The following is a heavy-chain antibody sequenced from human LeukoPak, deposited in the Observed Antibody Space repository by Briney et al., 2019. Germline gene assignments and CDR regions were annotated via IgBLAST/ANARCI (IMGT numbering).Heavy chain of an antibody. D-gene: IGHD4/OR15-4a*01. CDR3: AMTGGAYSYMDV. CDR2: NYYSGST. CDR1: GGSISSSSYY. J-gene: IGHJ6*03. Sequence: SETLSLTCTVSGGSISSSSYYWGWIRQPPGKGLEWIGINYYSGSTYYNPSLNSRVTISVDTSKNQFSLKLSSVTAADTAVYYCAMTGGAYSYMDVWGKGTTVTVSS. V-gene: IGHV4-39*01.